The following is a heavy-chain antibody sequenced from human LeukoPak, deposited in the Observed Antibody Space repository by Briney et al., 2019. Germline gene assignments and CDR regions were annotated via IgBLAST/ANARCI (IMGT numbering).Heavy chain of an antibody. CDR3: ARGIQLWYNWFDP. D-gene: IGHD5-18*01. V-gene: IGHV1-69*05. J-gene: IGHJ5*02. Sequence: SVKVSCKASGGTFSSYAISWVRQAPGQGLEWMGGIIPIFGTANYAQKFQGRVTITTGESTSTAYMELSSLRSEDTAVYYCARGIQLWYNWFDPWGQGTLVTVSS. CDR2: IIPIFGTA. CDR1: GGTFSSYA.